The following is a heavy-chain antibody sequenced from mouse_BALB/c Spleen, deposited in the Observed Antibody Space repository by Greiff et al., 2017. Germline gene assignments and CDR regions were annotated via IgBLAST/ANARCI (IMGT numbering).Heavy chain of an antibody. V-gene: IGHV1-5*01. D-gene: IGHD1-1*01. CDR3: TRGYYGSSYKYFDV. CDR1: GYTFTSYW. CDR2: IYPGNSDT. Sequence: VHVKQSGTVLARPGASVKMSCKASGYTFTSYWMHWVKQRPGQGLEWIGAIYPGNSDTSYNQKFKGKAKLTAVTSTSTAYMELSSLTNEDSAVYYCTRGYYGSSYKYFDVWGAGTTVTVSS. J-gene: IGHJ1*01.